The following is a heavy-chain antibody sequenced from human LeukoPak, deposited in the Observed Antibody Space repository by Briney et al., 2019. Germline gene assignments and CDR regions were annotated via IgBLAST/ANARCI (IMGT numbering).Heavy chain of an antibody. CDR2: IIPIFGIA. CDR1: GGTFSSYA. CDR3: AREAVGDILTFNDY. V-gene: IGHV1-69*01. J-gene: IGHJ4*02. D-gene: IGHD3-9*01. Sequence: ASVKVSCKASGGTFSSYAISWVRQAPGQGLEWMGGIIPIFGIANYAQKFQGRVTITADESTSTAYMELGSLRSEDTAVYYCAREAVGDILTFNDYWGQGTLVTVSS.